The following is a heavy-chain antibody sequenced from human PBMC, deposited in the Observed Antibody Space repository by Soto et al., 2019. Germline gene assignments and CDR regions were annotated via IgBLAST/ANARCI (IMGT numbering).Heavy chain of an antibody. CDR3: ARIFGVVIQGHDMDV. J-gene: IGHJ6*03. V-gene: IGHV4-39*01. CDR2: IYYSGST. Sequence: QLQLQESGPGLVKPSETLSLTCTVSGGSISSSSYYWGWIRQPPGKGLEWIGSIYYSGSTYYNPSLKSRVTISVDTSKNQFSLKLSSVTAADTAVYYCARIFGVVIQGHDMDVWGKGTTVTVSS. D-gene: IGHD3-3*01. CDR1: GGSISSSSYY.